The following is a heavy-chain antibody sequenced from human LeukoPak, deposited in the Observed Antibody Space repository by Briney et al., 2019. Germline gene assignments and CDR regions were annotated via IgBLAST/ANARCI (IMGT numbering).Heavy chain of an antibody. CDR2: ISSSSSYI. J-gene: IGHJ4*02. Sequence: GGSLRLSCAASVFTFSSYTMSWVRQAPGKGVEWVSSISSSSSYIYYADSVKGRFTISRDNAKNSLYLQMNSLRAEDTAVYYCARAWTYDSSGYYGYWGQGTLVTVSS. CDR3: ARAWTYDSSGYYGY. CDR1: VFTFSSYT. D-gene: IGHD3-22*01. V-gene: IGHV3-21*01.